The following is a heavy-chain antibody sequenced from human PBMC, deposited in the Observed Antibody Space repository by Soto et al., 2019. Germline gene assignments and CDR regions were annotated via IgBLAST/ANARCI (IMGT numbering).Heavy chain of an antibody. CDR3: APNIVVG. V-gene: IGHV3-30*03. J-gene: IGHJ4*02. Sequence: PGGSLRLSCAASGFTFSSYGMHWVRQAPGKGLEWVAVISYDGSNKYYADSVKGRFTISRDNSKNTLYLQMNSPRAEDTAVYYCAPNIVVGWGQGTLVTVSS. CDR2: ISYDGSNK. D-gene: IGHD2-21*01. CDR1: GFTFSSYG.